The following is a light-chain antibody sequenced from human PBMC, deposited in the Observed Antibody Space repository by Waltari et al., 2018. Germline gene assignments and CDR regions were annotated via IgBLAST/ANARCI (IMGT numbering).Light chain of an antibody. CDR1: QNVSNN. CDR3: QQSYTTPPT. CDR2: AAS. V-gene: IGKV1-39*01. Sequence: DIQMTQSPSSLSASVGDRVTITCRASQNVSNNLNWFQQKPGKAPKLLIYAASSLQSGVPSRFSGSGSGTDFTLTISSLQLEDFATYYCQQSYTTPPTFGQGTKVEIK. J-gene: IGKJ1*01.